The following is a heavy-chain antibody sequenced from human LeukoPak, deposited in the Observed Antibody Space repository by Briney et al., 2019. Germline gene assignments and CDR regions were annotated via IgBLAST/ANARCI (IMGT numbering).Heavy chain of an antibody. J-gene: IGHJ4*02. CDR2: IYTSGST. Sequence: SETLSLTCTVAGGSISSYYWSWIRQPAGKGLEWIGRIYTSGSTNYNPSLKSRVTISVDTSKNQFSLNLSSVTAADTAVYYCATPGRYYDSSGYHVWGQGTLVTVSS. D-gene: IGHD3-22*01. CDR3: ATPGRYYDSSGYHV. V-gene: IGHV4-4*07. CDR1: GGSISSYY.